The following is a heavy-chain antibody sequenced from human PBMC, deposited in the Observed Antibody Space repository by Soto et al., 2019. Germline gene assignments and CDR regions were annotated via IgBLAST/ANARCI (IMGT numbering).Heavy chain of an antibody. J-gene: IGHJ6*02. CDR1: GFTFDDYA. CDR3: AKSAKYYDFWSGYRPDYYYYGMDV. D-gene: IGHD3-3*01. V-gene: IGHV3-43D*04. Sequence: LRLSCAASGFTFDDYAMHWVRQAPGKGLEWVSLISWDGGSTYYADSVKGRFTISRDNSKNSLYLQMNSLRAEDTALYYCAKSAKYYDFWSGYRPDYYYYGMDVWGQGTTVTVSS. CDR2: ISWDGGST.